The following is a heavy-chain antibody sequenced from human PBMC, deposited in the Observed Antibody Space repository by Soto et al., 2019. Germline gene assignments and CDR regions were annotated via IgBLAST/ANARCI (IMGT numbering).Heavy chain of an antibody. J-gene: IGHJ5*02. CDR1: GGSLNNYF. CDR3: VRTFPPAPRVVLSHNWFVP. V-gene: IGHV4-59*01. Sequence: SETLSLTCTVSGGSLNNYFWSWIRQPPGKGLEWIGYIYSSGKTVYNPSLETRVTITIDTSKNQVSLSLKSVTAADTAVYFCVRTFPPAPRVVLSHNWFVPWGPGTLVTVSS. CDR2: IYSSGKT. D-gene: IGHD3-22*01.